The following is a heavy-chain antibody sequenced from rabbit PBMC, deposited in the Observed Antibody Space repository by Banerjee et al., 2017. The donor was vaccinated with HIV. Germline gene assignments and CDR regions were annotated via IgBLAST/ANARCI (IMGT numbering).Heavy chain of an antibody. D-gene: IGHD2-1*01. CDR2: IYTSSGST. J-gene: IGHJ4*01. Sequence: QSLEESGGDLVKPGASLTLTCTASGFSFSSYYYMCWVRQAPGKGLELIACIYTSSGSTWYASWVNGRFTISKTSSTTVTLQMTSLTAADTATYFCARRDPDYGGAGNLWGQGTLVTVS. V-gene: IGHV1S40*01. CDR3: ARRDPDYGGAGNL. CDR1: GFSFSSYYY.